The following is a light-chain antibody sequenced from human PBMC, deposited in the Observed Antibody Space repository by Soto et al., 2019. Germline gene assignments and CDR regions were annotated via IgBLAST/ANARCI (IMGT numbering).Light chain of an antibody. J-gene: IGKJ1*01. CDR3: KPNDSSPPT. CDR2: GAS. V-gene: IGKV3-20*01. CDR1: QTVNSIY. Sequence: EIVLTQSPGTLSLYRGERATLSCRASQTVNSIYFAWYQRKPGQAPRLLIYGASNRATGIPDRFSGSGSGTDFTLTISRLEVVFLGVYYSKPNDSSPPTFVQ.